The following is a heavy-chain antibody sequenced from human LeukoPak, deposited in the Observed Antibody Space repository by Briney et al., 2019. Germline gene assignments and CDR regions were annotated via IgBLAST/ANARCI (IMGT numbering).Heavy chain of an antibody. CDR1: GFTFSGYY. D-gene: IGHD3-10*01. J-gene: IGHJ4*02. CDR3: ARGHYGLDY. CDR2: ITPSGDST. V-gene: IGHV3-11*01. Sequence: GGSLRPSCAASGFTFSGYYITWVRQAPGKGLEWVSYITPSGDSTYYADSVRGRFTISRDNAKNSVSLHMNSLRAEDTAVYYCARGHYGLDYWGQGTLVTVSS.